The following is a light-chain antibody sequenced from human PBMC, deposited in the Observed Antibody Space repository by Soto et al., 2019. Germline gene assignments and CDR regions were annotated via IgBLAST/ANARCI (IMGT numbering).Light chain of an antibody. CDR3: QQYNSYFWT. J-gene: IGKJ1*01. V-gene: IGKV1-5*03. CDR2: KAS. CDR1: QSISTW. Sequence: DIQMPQSPSTLPAPVVDRIPLTFRASQSISTWLAWYQQKPGKAPKLLIYKASSLGSGVPSRFSGSGSGTEFALTISSLQPDDFATYYCQQYNSYFWTFGQGTKVDIK.